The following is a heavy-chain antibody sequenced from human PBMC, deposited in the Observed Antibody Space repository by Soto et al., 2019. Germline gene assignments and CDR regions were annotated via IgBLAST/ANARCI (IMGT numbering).Heavy chain of an antibody. Sequence: SETLSLTCTVSGGSTSSYYWSWIRQSPGKGLEWIGHIYYSGSTYYNPSLKSRVTISVDTSKNQFSLKLSSVTAADTAVYYCARNQRSGWIFGYWGQGTLVTVSS. D-gene: IGHD6-19*01. CDR2: IYYSGST. V-gene: IGHV4-59*12. CDR1: GGSTSSYY. J-gene: IGHJ4*02. CDR3: ARNQRSGWIFGY.